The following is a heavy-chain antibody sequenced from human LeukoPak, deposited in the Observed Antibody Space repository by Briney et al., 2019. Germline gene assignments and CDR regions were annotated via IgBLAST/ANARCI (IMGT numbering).Heavy chain of an antibody. J-gene: IGHJ5*02. D-gene: IGHD3-22*01. CDR1: GGTFSSYA. Sequence: AVKVSCKASGGTFSSYAISWVRQAPGQGLEWMGGIIPIFGTANYAQKFQGRVTITADESTSTAYMELSSLRSEDTAVYYCARDREYYHDSSGYYSYNWFDPWGQGTLVTVSS. CDR3: ARDREYYHDSSGYYSYNWFDP. V-gene: IGHV1-69*13. CDR2: IIPIFGTA.